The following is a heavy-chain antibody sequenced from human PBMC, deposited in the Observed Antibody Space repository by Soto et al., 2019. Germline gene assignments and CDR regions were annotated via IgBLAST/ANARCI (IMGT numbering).Heavy chain of an antibody. CDR2: IIPLFGTA. CDR1: GDTFSIYA. CDR3: ARGVHYDSSGYYYFY. V-gene: IGHV1-69*13. D-gene: IGHD3-22*01. J-gene: IGHJ4*02. Sequence: GASVKVSCKASGDTFSIYAIDCVRQAPGQGLEWMGGIIPLFGTANYAQNFQGRITITADESTNTAYMELRSLRSEDTAVYYCARGVHYDSSGYYYFYWGQGALVTVSS.